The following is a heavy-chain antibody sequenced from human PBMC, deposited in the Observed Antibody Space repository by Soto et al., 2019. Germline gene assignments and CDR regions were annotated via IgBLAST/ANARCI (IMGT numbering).Heavy chain of an antibody. CDR2: MSYSGST. V-gene: IGHV4-31*03. CDR1: GGSISSGGYY. J-gene: IGHJ6*02. D-gene: IGHD3-3*01. CDR3: ARSGVIFGVIPRPYYYYGLDI. Sequence: TLSLTCTVSGGSISSGGYYWNWIRQHPGKGLEWIGYMSYSGSTHYNPSLKSRITISVDTSKNQFSLNLTSVTAADTAVYYCARSGVIFGVIPRPYYYYGLDIWGQGTSVTVSS.